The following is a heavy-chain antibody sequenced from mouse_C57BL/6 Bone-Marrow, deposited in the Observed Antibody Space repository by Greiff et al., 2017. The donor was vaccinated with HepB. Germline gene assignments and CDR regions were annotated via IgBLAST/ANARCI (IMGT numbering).Heavy chain of an antibody. CDR2: IDPSDSYT. CDR1: GYTFTSYW. V-gene: IGHV1-59*01. D-gene: IGHD4-1*01. J-gene: IGHJ3*01. CDR3: ADWDSSFAY. Sequence: VQLQQSGAELVRPGTSVKLSCKASGYTFTSYWMHWVKQRPGQGLEWIGVIDPSDSYTNYNQKFKGKATLTVDTSSSTAYMQLSSLTSEDSAVYYCADWDSSFAYWGQGTLVTVSA.